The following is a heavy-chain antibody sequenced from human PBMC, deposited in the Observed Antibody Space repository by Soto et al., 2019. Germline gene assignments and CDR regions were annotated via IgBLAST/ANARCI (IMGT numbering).Heavy chain of an antibody. V-gene: IGHV3-15*01. J-gene: IGHJ2*01. CDR2: IKSKADGGPP. D-gene: IGHD3-22*01. Sequence: EVQVVESGGGLVKPGGSLRLSCEATGFIFSNAWMSWVRQAPGKGLEWVARIKSKADGGPPDYAPPVKGRFSISRDDSETTVFLQVNNLRTEDTAVYYCSPSSNYYDNRRYRGYFDVWGRGTLVTVSS. CDR1: GFIFSNAW. CDR3: SPSSNYYDNRRYRGYFDV.